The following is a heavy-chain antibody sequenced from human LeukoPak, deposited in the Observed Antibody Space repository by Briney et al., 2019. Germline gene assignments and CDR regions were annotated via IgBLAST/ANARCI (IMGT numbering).Heavy chain of an antibody. V-gene: IGHV4-39*01. CDR3: GVGATRDDAFDL. J-gene: IGHJ3*01. Sequence: SETLSLTCTVSGGSISSSSSYWGWIRQPTGKGLQWIGSIYYSGSTYYNPSLKSRVTISVDTSKNQFSLKLSSVTAADTAVYYCGVGATRDDAFDLWGQGTMVTVSS. CDR2: IYYSGST. D-gene: IGHD1-26*01. CDR1: GGSISSSSSY.